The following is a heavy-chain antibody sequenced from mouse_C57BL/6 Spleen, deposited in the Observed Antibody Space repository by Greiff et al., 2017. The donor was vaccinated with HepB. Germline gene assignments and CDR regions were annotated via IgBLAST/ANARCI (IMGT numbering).Heavy chain of an antibody. CDR2: IYPRSGNT. V-gene: IGHV1-81*01. Sequence: VKLMESGAELARPGASVKLSCKASGYTFTSYGISWVKQRTGQGLEWIGEIYPRSGNTYYNEKFKGKATLTADKSSSTAYMELRSLTSEDSAVYFCARKDLYGSSSRGYFDVWGTGTTVTVSS. CDR3: ARKDLYGSSSRGYFDV. D-gene: IGHD1-1*01. J-gene: IGHJ1*03. CDR1: GYTFTSYG.